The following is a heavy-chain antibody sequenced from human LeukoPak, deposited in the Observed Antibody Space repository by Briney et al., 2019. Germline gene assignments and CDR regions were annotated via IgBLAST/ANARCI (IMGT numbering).Heavy chain of an antibody. V-gene: IGHV3-7*01. J-gene: IGHJ4*02. Sequence: GGSLRLSCAASGFTISSSWMDWVRQAPGKGLEWVANIKEDGSEKYYMDSVKGRFTVSRDNAKNSVYLQMNSLRAEDTAVYYCALGDYGKPFDYWGQGTLVTVSS. D-gene: IGHD4-17*01. CDR1: GFTISSSW. CDR2: IKEDGSEK. CDR3: ALGDYGKPFDY.